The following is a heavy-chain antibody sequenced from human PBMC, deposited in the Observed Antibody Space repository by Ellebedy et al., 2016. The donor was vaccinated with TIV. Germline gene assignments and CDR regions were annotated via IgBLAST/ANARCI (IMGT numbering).Heavy chain of an antibody. D-gene: IGHD5-18*01. CDR1: GYSISSGYN. CDR3: ARDMRPQLWATFDY. CDR2: IYQSGST. V-gene: IGHV4-38-2*02. J-gene: IGHJ4*02. Sequence: SETLSLXXTVSGYSISSGYNWGWIRQPPGKGLEWIGSIYQSGSTYYNPSLKSRVTISVDTSKNQFSLKLSSVTAADTALYYCARDMRPQLWATFDYWGQGTLVTVSS.